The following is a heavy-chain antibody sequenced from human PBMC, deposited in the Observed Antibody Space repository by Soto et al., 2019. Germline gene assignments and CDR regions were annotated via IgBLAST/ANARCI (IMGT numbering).Heavy chain of an antibody. D-gene: IGHD3-9*01. CDR3: ARLSGYYDILTGYYPYSHYYYMDV. CDR2: IYHSGST. Sequence: SETLSLTCAVSGGSISSGGYSWSWIRQPPGKGLEWIGYIYHSGSTYYNPSLKSRVTISVDRSKNQFSLKLSSVTAADTAVYYCARLSGYYDILTGYYPYSHYYYMDVWGKGTTVTVSS. V-gene: IGHV4-30-2*01. J-gene: IGHJ6*03. CDR1: GGSISSGGYS.